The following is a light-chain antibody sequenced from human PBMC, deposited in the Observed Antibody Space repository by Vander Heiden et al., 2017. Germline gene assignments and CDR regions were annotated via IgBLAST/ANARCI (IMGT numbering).Light chain of an antibody. V-gene: IGLV3-1*01. J-gene: IGLJ2*01. CDR3: QAWDSSTVV. CDR1: KWGDKY. CDR2: QDS. Sequence: SYELTLPPSVSVSPGPTASITCSGDKWGDKYAGWYQQKPGQSPVLVIYQDSKRPSGIPGRFSGSNSGNTATLTISGTQAMDEADYYCQAWDSSTVVFGGGTKLTVL.